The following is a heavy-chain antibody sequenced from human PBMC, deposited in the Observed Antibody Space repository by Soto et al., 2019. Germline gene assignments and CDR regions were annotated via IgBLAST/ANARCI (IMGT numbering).Heavy chain of an antibody. CDR1: CLSFSGYY. CDR3: ARGSGGDYEFDY. J-gene: IGHJ4*02. Sequence: SENLSLTCAFYCLSFSGYYRSWLRQPPGKGLEWIGEINHSGSTKYNPSLKSRVTISVDTSKNQFSLKLSSVTAADTAVYYCARGSGGDYEFDYWGQG. V-gene: IGHV4-34*01. D-gene: IGHD4-17*01. CDR2: INHSGST.